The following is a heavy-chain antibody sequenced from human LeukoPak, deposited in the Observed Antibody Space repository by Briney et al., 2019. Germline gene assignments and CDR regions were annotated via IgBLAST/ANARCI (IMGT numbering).Heavy chain of an antibody. J-gene: IGHJ4*02. CDR1: GFTLSNYW. V-gene: IGHV3-74*01. Sequence: GGSPRLSCAASGFTLSNYWMHWVRQAPGKGLVWVSRINGDGSSTGYADSVKGRFTISRDNGKNTLYLQMSSLRGEDTAVYYCAREASGSLGYWGQGTLVSVSS. CDR3: AREASGSLGY. CDR2: INGDGSST. D-gene: IGHD3-10*01.